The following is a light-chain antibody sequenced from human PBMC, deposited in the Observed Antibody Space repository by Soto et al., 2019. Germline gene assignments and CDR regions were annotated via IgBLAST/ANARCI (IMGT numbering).Light chain of an antibody. Sequence: DLQMTQSPSSLSASVGDRVTITCRASQSISSYLNWYQQKPGKAPKLLIYAASSLQSGVPSRFSGSGSGTDFTLTISSLQPEDFETYYCQQSYSTLSFGPGTKVDIK. CDR2: AAS. V-gene: IGKV1-39*01. CDR1: QSISSY. CDR3: QQSYSTLS. J-gene: IGKJ3*01.